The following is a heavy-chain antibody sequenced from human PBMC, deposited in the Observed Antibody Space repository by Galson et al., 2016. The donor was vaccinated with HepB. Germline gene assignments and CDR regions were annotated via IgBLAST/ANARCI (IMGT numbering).Heavy chain of an antibody. CDR3: AREGTNIAVAATAFDY. CDR2: ISPYNGHT. D-gene: IGHD6-19*01. CDR1: GYTFNTYG. J-gene: IGHJ4*02. V-gene: IGHV1-18*01. Sequence: SVKVSCKASGYTFNTYGVAWVRQAPGQGLEWMGWISPYNGHTNYAQTFQGRVTMTTDTSTSTAFLELRSLRSDDTAVYYCAREGTNIAVAATAFDYWGQGTLVTVSS.